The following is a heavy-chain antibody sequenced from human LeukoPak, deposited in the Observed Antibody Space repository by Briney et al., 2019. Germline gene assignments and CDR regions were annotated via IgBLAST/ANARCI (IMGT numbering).Heavy chain of an antibody. CDR2: IYYSGST. J-gene: IGHJ4*02. D-gene: IGHD3-22*01. Sequence: SETLSLTCTVSGGSISSYYWSWIRQPPGKGLGWIGNIYYSGSTNYNPSLKSRVTISGDTSKNQLSLKLSSVTAADTAVYYCARGAYYESSGIFDYWGQGTLVTVSS. CDR1: GGSISSYY. V-gene: IGHV4-59*01. CDR3: ARGAYYESSGIFDY.